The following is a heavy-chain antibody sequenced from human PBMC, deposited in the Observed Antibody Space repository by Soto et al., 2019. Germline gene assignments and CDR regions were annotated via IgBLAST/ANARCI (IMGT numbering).Heavy chain of an antibody. CDR1: GYTFTSYC. Sequence: ASVKVSCKASGYTFTSYCISWVRQAPGQGLEWMGWISAYNGNTNYAQKLQGRVTMTTDTSTSTAYMELRSLRSDDTAVYYCASHYDFWSGYYSFDYWGQGTLVTVSS. J-gene: IGHJ4*02. V-gene: IGHV1-18*01. D-gene: IGHD3-3*01. CDR2: ISAYNGNT. CDR3: ASHYDFWSGYYSFDY.